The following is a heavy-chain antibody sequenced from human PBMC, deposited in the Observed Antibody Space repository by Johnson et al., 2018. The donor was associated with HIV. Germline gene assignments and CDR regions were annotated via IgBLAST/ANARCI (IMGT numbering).Heavy chain of an antibody. D-gene: IGHD3-3*01. Sequence: QVQLVESGGGLVKPGGSLRLSCAASGFIFSDYYMTWIRQAPGKGLEWVSYISSSSSTTYYADSLKGRFTISRDNSKGTLYLQMDGLRPEDTALYYCAKDLGEREGEEWASDYYDFGRDFPCQDPRGVVGTFDIWGQGTMVTVSS. J-gene: IGHJ3*02. V-gene: IGHV3-11*04. CDR2: ISSSSSTT. CDR1: GFIFSDYY. CDR3: AKDLGEREGEEWASDYYDFGRDFPCQDPRGVVGTFDI.